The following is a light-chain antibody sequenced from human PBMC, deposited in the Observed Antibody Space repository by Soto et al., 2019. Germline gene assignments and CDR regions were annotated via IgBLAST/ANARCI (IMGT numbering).Light chain of an antibody. CDR2: DAS. V-gene: IGKV3-15*01. J-gene: IGKJ2*01. Sequence: EIVMTQSPATLSVSPGERATLSCRASQIVRSNLAWYQQKPGQAPRLLIYDASTRASGVPDRFSGSGSGTEFTLTISSLQSEDFALYYCQQFNNWPATFGQGTKLEI. CDR1: QIVRSN. CDR3: QQFNNWPAT.